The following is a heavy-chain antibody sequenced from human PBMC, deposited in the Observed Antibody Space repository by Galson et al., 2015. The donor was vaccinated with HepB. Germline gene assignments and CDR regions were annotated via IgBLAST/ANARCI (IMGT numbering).Heavy chain of an antibody. D-gene: IGHD2-2*01. CDR3: AKSWAGRCSSTSCSFEVVRVENYYYYYYMDV. CDR1: GFTFSSYA. V-gene: IGHV3-23*01. J-gene: IGHJ6*03. Sequence: SLRPSCAASGFTFSSYAMSWVRQAPGKGLEWVSAISGSGGSTYYADSVKGRFTISRDNSKNTLYLQMNSLRAEDTAVYYCAKSWAGRCSSTSCSFEVVRVENYYYYYYMDVWGKGTTVTVSS. CDR2: ISGSGGST.